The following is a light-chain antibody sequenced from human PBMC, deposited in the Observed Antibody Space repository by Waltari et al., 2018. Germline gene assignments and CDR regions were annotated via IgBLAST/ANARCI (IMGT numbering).Light chain of an antibody. CDR1: QSLFFSSNHKNY. V-gene: IGKV4-1*01. CDR3: QQYFTTPRA. J-gene: IGKJ1*01. Sequence: DIVMTQSPDSLALSLGERATINCRSSQSLFFSSNHKNYLAWYQKKPGQPPKLLIYWASTRDSGVPDRFSGSGSGTDFTLTISGLQAEDVAVYYCQQYFTTPRAFGQGTKVEIK. CDR2: WAS.